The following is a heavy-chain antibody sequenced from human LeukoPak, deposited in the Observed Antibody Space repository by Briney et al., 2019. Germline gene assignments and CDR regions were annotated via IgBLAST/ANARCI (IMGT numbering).Heavy chain of an antibody. V-gene: IGHV4-39*01. CDR1: GGSIRSSSYY. CDR3: ARQVVAVAGTGYFDY. Sequence: SETLSLTCTVSGGSIRSSSYYWGWVRQPPGKGLEWIGSICYSGSTYYNASLKSRGTISVDTSKNQFSLKLNSVTAADPAVYFCARQVVAVAGTGYFDYWGQGTLVTVSS. CDR2: ICYSGST. D-gene: IGHD6-19*01. J-gene: IGHJ4*02.